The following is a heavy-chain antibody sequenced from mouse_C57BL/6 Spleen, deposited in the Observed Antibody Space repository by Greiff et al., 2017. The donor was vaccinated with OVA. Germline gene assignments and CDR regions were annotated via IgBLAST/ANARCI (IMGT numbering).Heavy chain of an antibody. CDR2: INPSTGGT. CDR3: ARSPYDYDETWFAY. D-gene: IGHD2-4*01. Sequence: VHVKQSGPELVKPGASVKISCKASGYSFTGYYMNWVKQSPEKSLEWIGEINPSTGGTTYNQKFKAKATLTVDKSSSTAYMQLKSLTSEDSAVYYCARSPYDYDETWFAYWGQGTLVTVSA. V-gene: IGHV1-42*01. J-gene: IGHJ3*01. CDR1: GYSFTGYY.